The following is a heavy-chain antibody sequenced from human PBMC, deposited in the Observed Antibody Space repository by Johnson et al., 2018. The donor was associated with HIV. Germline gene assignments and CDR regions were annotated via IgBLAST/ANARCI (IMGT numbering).Heavy chain of an antibody. CDR2: ISYDGSNK. Sequence: QAQLVESGGGVVQPGRSLRLSCAASGFTFSSYAMHWVRQAPGKGLEWVAVISYDGSNKYYADSVKGRFTISRDNSKKTLYLQMNSLRAEDTAVYYCAKDIRADWTDAFDIGGQGTMVTVSS. J-gene: IGHJ3*02. CDR1: GFTFSSYA. CDR3: AKDIRADWTDAFDI. V-gene: IGHV3-30*04. D-gene: IGHD3/OR15-3a*01.